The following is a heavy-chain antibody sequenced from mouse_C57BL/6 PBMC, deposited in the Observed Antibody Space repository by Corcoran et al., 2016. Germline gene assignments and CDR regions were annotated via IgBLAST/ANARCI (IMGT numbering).Heavy chain of an antibody. J-gene: IGHJ4*01. CDR3: ARSGYGDAMDY. D-gene: IGHD1-1*02. CDR2: IYPGDGDT. Sequence: QVQLQQSGSELVEPGASVKISCKASGYAFCRYWMNWVKQRPGKGLGWIGQIYPGDGDTNYNGKFKGKATLTADKSSSTDYMQLSSLTSEDSAVYFCARSGYGDAMDYWGQGTSVTVSS. V-gene: IGHV1-80*01. CDR1: GYAFCRYW.